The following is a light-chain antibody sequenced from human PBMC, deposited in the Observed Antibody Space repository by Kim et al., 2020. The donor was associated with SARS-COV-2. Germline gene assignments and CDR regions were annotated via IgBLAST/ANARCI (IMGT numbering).Light chain of an antibody. CDR2: VRT. CDR3: SSYPTSSTLVV. V-gene: IGLV2-14*03. CDR1: NRVGVGYNY. J-gene: IGLJ2*01. Sequence: SITITGSGTNRVGVGYNYVSCYHQHPCKAAKLMSYVRTNRPSGVPKRFSGSKSGITASLTISGLQTEDEADYDCSSYPTSSTLVVFGGGTQLTVL.